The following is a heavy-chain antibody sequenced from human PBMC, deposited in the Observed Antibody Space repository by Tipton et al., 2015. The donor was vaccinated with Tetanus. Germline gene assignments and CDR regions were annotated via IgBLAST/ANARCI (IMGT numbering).Heavy chain of an antibody. CDR2: IYFSGTT. CDR3: ARIRQVGKPGPFFDY. J-gene: IGHJ4*02. CDR1: GDSISSGSYY. V-gene: IGHV4-31*03. Sequence: TLSLTCTVSGDSISSGSYYWSWIRQLPGKGLEWIGYIYFSGTTYYNPSLKSRVTISLDTSKNQFSLKLNSVTAADTAVYYCARIRQVGKPGPFFDYWGQGTLVTVSS. D-gene: IGHD7-27*01.